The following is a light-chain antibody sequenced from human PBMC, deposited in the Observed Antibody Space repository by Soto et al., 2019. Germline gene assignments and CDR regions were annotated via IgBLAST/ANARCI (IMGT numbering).Light chain of an antibody. CDR1: SSDVGAYDY. Sequence: QSALTQPPSASGSPGQSVTISCTGTSSDVGAYDYVSWYQQHPGKAPKLMIYELNKRPSGVPDRFSGSKSGNTASLTVSGLQAEDEADYYCSSFAGSNNFPYVFGTGTKLTVL. V-gene: IGLV2-8*01. CDR3: SSFAGSNNFPYV. CDR2: ELN. J-gene: IGLJ1*01.